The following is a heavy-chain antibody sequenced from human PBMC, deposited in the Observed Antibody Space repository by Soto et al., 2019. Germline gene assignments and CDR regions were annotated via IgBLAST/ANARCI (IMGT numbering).Heavy chain of an antibody. D-gene: IGHD5-12*01. Sequence: GGSLRLSCAASGFTFSSYAMHWVRQAPGKGLEWVAVISYDGSNKYYADSVKGRFTISRDNSKNTLYLQMNSLRAEDTAVYYCARDPYSGYDYYFDYWGQGTLVTVSS. V-gene: IGHV3-30-3*01. CDR1: GFTFSSYA. CDR3: ARDPYSGYDYYFDY. J-gene: IGHJ4*02. CDR2: ISYDGSNK.